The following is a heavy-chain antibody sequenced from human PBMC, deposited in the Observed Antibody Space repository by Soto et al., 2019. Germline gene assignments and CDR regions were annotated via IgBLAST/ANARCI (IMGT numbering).Heavy chain of an antibody. CDR2: IYYSGST. D-gene: IGHD5-18*01. Sequence: SETLSLTCTVSGGSISSYYWSWIRQPPGKGLEWIGYIYYSGSTNYNPSLKSRVTISVDTSKNQFSLKLSSVTAADTAVYYCARTRDRGYSYGIENYFDYWGQGTLVTVSS. CDR1: GGSISSYY. V-gene: IGHV4-59*01. J-gene: IGHJ4*02. CDR3: ARTRDRGYSYGIENYFDY.